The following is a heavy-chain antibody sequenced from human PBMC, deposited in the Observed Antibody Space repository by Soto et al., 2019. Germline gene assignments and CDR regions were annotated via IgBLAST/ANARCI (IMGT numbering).Heavy chain of an antibody. V-gene: IGHV1-69*13. CDR1: GGTFSSYA. D-gene: IGHD6-13*01. CDR2: IIPIFGTA. J-gene: IGHJ6*02. CDR3: ARVYSSSWYYYYGMDG. Sequence: SVKVSCKASGGTFSSYAISWVRQAPGQGLEWMGGIIPIFGTANYAQKFQGRVTVTADESTSTAYMELSSLRSEDTAVYYCARVYSSSWYYYYGMDGWGQGTTVTVSS.